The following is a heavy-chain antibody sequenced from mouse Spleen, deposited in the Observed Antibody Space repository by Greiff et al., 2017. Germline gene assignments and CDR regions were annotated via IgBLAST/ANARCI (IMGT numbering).Heavy chain of an antibody. CDR1: GYTFTDYA. Sequence: QVQLKQSGAELVRPGVSVKISCKGSGYTFTDYAMHWVKQSHAKSLEWIGVISTYYGDASYNQKFKGKATMTVDKSSSTAYMELARLTPEDSAIYYCARSRLGQDWYFDVWGAGTTVTVSS. CDR3: ARSRLGQDWYFDV. CDR2: ISTYYGDA. J-gene: IGHJ1*01. V-gene: IGHV1S137*01. D-gene: IGHD3-3*01.